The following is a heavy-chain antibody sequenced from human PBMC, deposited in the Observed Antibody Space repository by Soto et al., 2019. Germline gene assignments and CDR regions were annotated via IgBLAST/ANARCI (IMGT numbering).Heavy chain of an antibody. D-gene: IGHD6-19*01. CDR2: ISSSSSYI. CDR3: ARDTRDSSGWTTYFDY. V-gene: IGHV3-21*01. Sequence: GGSLRLSCAASGFTFSSYSMNWVRQAPGKGLEWVSSISSSSSYIYYADSVKGRFTISRDNSKNTLYLQMNSLRAEDTAVYYCARDTRDSSGWTTYFDYWGQGTLVTVSS. J-gene: IGHJ4*02. CDR1: GFTFSSYS.